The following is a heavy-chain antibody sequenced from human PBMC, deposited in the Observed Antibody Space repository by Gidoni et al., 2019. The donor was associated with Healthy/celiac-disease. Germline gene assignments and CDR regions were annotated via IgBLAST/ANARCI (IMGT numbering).Heavy chain of an antibody. J-gene: IGHJ4*02. D-gene: IGHD4-17*01. CDR1: GFTFSSYG. CDR2: VWYDGSNK. CDR3: AREETTVTTLDY. V-gene: IGHV3-33*01. Sequence: QVQLVPSGGGVVQPGRSLRLSCAASGFTFSSYGMHWVRQAPGKGLKWVAVVWYDGSNKYNADSVKGRFTISRDNSKNTLYLQMNSLRAEDTAVYYCAREETTVTTLDYWGQGTLVTVSS.